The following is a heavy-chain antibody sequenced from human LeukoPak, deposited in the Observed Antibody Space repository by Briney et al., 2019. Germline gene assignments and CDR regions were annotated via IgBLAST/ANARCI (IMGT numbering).Heavy chain of an antibody. J-gene: IGHJ6*02. CDR1: GDSISSGNY. D-gene: IGHD2-2*01. CDR3: ARDRVVPAADPTSWYYYGMDV. CDR2: IFHTGST. Sequence: SETLSLTCTVSGDSISSGNYWGWIRQPPGKGLEWIGSIFHTGSTYFNLSLKSRVTISVDTSKNQFSLRLSSVTAADTAVYYCARDRVVPAADPTSWYYYGMDVWGQGTTVTVSS. V-gene: IGHV4-38-2*02.